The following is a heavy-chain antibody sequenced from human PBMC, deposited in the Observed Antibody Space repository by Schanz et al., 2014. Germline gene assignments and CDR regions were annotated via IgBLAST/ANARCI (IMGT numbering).Heavy chain of an antibody. D-gene: IGHD4-17*01. Sequence: QVQLVQSGAEVKKPGASVKVSCKASGYTFTSYGISWVRQAPGQGLEWLGWISGSNGNTNYAQKLQGRVTITADKSTTTAYMELNSLNSDDTAVYYCATLDYADSVSWGQGTLVTVSS. CDR3: ATLDYADSVS. CDR1: GYTFTSYG. J-gene: IGHJ5*02. CDR2: ISGSNGNT. V-gene: IGHV1-18*01.